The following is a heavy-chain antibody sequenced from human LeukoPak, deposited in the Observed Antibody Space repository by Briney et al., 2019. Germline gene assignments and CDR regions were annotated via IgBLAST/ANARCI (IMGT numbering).Heavy chain of an antibody. CDR2: INPNSGGT. CDR3: ARDTAMVTYWFDS. Sequence: ASVKVSCKASGYTFTGYYMHWVQQAPGQGLEWMGWINPNSGGTNYAQKFQGRVTMTRDTSISTAYMELSRLRSDDTAVYYCARDTAMVTYWFDSWGQGTLVTVSS. D-gene: IGHD5-18*01. CDR1: GYTFTGYY. J-gene: IGHJ5*01. V-gene: IGHV1-2*02.